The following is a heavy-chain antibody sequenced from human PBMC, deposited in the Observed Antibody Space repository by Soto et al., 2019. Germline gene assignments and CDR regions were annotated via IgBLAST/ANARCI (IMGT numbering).Heavy chain of an antibody. J-gene: IGHJ6*02. CDR1: GFTFSSYA. D-gene: IGHD2-15*01. V-gene: IGHV3-23*01. Sequence: GSLRLSCAASGFTFSSYAMSWVGQAPGQGLEWVSAISGSGGSTYYADSVKGRFTISRDNSKNSLYLQMNSLRDEDTAVYYCARDKHGGNPYYYYGMDVWGQGTTVTVSS. CDR3: ARDKHGGNPYYYYGMDV. CDR2: ISGSGGST.